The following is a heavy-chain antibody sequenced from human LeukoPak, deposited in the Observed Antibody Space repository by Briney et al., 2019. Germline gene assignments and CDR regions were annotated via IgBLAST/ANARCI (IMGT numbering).Heavy chain of an antibody. V-gene: IGHV3-21*01. CDR3: ARTYVGVVPAAMRKYYYYGMDV. Sequence: GGSLRLSCAASGFTFSSYSMNWVRQAPGKGLEWVSSISISSSYIYYADSVKGRFTISRDNAKNSLYLQMNSLRAEDTAVYYCARTYVGVVPAAMRKYYYYGMDVWGKGTTVTVSS. J-gene: IGHJ6*04. CDR1: GFTFSSYS. CDR2: ISISSSYI. D-gene: IGHD2-2*01.